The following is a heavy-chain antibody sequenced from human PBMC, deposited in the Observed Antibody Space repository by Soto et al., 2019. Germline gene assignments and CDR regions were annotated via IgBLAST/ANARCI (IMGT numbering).Heavy chain of an antibody. J-gene: IGHJ6*02. Sequence: SETLSLTCTVSGGSISSGGYYWSWIRQHPGKGLEWIGYIYYSGSTNYNPSLKSRVTISVDTSKNQFSLKLSSVTAADTAVYYCARFMVRGVAIYYYGMDVWGQGTTVTVSS. CDR2: IYYSGST. D-gene: IGHD3-10*01. V-gene: IGHV4-61*08. CDR1: GGSISSGGYY. CDR3: ARFMVRGVAIYYYGMDV.